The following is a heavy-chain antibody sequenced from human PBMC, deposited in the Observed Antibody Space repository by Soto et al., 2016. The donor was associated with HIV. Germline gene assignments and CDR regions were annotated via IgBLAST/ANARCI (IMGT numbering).Heavy chain of an antibody. Sequence: QVQLVQSGAEVKKPGASVKLSCKASGYTFTTYYIHWVRQAPGQGLEWMGIINPSGGRTSYAQKFQGRVTMTRDTSTSTVYMELSSLRSDDTAVYYCSRTVVSYSSDSSGSDAFDIWAKGQWSPSLQ. CDR1: GYTFTTYY. V-gene: IGHV1-46*03. CDR3: SRTVVSYSSDSSGSDAFDI. D-gene: IGHD3-22*01. J-gene: IGHJ3*02. CDR2: INPSGGRT.